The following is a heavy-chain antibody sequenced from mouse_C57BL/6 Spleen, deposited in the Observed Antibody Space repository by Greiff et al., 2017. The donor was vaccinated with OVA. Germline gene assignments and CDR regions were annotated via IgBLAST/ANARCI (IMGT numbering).Heavy chain of an antibody. Sequence: VQLQQSGAELVRPGASVKMSCKASGYTFTNYWISWAKQRPGHGLEWIGDIYPGGGYTHYNEKFKGKATLTADKSSSTAYMQCSSLTSEDSAIYDCARRHKHSSGYDYFDYWGQGTTLTVSS. CDR2: IYPGGGYT. D-gene: IGHD3-2*02. V-gene: IGHV1-63*01. CDR1: GYTFTNYW. J-gene: IGHJ2*01. CDR3: ARRHKHSSGYDYFDY.